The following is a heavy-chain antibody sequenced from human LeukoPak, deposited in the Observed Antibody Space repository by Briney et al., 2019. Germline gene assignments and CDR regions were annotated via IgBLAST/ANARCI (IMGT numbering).Heavy chain of an antibody. J-gene: IGHJ4*02. CDR2: SDSSSTYT. CDR1: GFTFSDYY. D-gene: IGHD6-19*01. Sequence: PGGSLRLSCAASGFTFSDYYMTWIRQAPGKGLEWVSYSDSSSTYTNYADSVKGRFTISRDNAKNLLYLQMNSLRVEDTAVYYCATGGGQWLPHYWDQGTLVTVSS. CDR3: ATGGGQWLPHY. V-gene: IGHV3-11*06.